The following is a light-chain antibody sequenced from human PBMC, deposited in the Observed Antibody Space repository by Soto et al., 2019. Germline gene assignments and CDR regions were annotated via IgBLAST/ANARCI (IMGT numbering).Light chain of an antibody. Sequence: EIVLTQSPGTLSLSPGERATLSCRASQSVSSSYLAWYQQKPGQAPRLLMYGASSRATGIPDRFSGTGSGPDFTLTISSLQPEDFATYYCQQSYSSPPTFGQGTKVDIK. V-gene: IGKV3-20*01. J-gene: IGKJ1*01. CDR3: QQSYSSPPT. CDR2: GAS. CDR1: QSVSSSY.